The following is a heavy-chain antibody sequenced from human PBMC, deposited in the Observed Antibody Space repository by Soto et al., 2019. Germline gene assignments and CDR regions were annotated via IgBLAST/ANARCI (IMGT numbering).Heavy chain of an antibody. CDR2: IYYSGST. J-gene: IGHJ6*02. CDR1: GGSVSSGSYY. V-gene: IGHV4-61*01. CDR3: ARDYYDSSGTTTPYYYYGMDV. Sequence: SETLSLTCTVSGGSVSSGSYYWSWIRQPPGKGLEWIGYIYYSGSTNYNPSLKSRVTISVDTSKNQFSPKLSSVTAADTAVYYCARDYYDSSGTTTPYYYYGMDVWGQGTTVTVSS. D-gene: IGHD3-22*01.